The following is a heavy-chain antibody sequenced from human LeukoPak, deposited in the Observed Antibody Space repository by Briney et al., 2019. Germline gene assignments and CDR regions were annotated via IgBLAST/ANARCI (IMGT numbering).Heavy chain of an antibody. J-gene: IGHJ6*03. CDR3: AXXXXXXXVAATSSYSMDV. CDR1: GGTFSSYA. CDR2: IIPIFGTA. D-gene: IGHD2-15*01. V-gene: IGHV1-69*13. Sequence: SVKVSCKASGGTFSSYAISWVRQAPGQGLEWMGGIIPIFGTANYAQKFQGRVTITADESTSTAYMELSSLRSEDTAVYYCAXXXXXXXVAATSSYSMDVWGKGTTVTISS.